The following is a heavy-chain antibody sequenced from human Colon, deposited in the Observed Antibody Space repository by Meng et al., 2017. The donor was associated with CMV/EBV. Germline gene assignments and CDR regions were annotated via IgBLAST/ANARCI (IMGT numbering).Heavy chain of an antibody. J-gene: IGHJ5*02. CDR2: IYYSGST. CDR3: ARDLLRRWFDP. Sequence: SETLSLTCTVSGGSISSYYWSWIRQPPGKGLEWIGYIYYSGSTNYNPSLKSRVTISVDTSKNQFSLKLSSVTAADTAVYYCARDLLRRWFDPWGQGTLVTVSS. V-gene: IGHV4-59*01. CDR1: GGSISSYY.